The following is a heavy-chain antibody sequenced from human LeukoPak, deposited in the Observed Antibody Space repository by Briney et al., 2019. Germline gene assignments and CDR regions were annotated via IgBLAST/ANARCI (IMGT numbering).Heavy chain of an antibody. CDR3: AKDVGYCSSTTCYKPFDY. CDR1: GFTFSNHA. CDR2: FSGSGGST. J-gene: IGHJ4*02. Sequence: GGSLRLSCAASGFTFSNHAMSWVRQAPGKGLEWVSAFSGSGGSTYYADSVKGRFTISRDNSKNTLYLQVNSLRAEDTAVYYCAKDVGYCSSTTCYKPFDYWGQGTLVTVSS. V-gene: IGHV3-23*01. D-gene: IGHD2-2*02.